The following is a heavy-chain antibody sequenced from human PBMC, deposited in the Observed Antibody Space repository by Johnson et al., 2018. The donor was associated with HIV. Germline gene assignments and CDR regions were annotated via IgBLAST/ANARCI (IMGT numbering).Heavy chain of an antibody. V-gene: IGHV3-38-3*01. D-gene: IGHD3-9*01. J-gene: IGHJ3*02. Sequence: VQLVESRGVLVQPGGSLRLSCAASGFTVSSNEMSWVRQAPGKGLEWVSSISGGSTYYADSRKGRFTISRDNSKNTLYLQLNSLRVEDTAVYFCAGKTGYDAFDMWGQGTMVTVSS. CDR2: ISGGST. CDR1: GFTVSSNE. CDR3: AGKTGYDAFDM.